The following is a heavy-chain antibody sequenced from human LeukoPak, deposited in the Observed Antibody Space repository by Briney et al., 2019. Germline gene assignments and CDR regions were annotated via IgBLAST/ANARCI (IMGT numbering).Heavy chain of an antibody. CDR2: ISGSGGST. V-gene: IGHV3-23*01. Sequence: GGSLRLSCAASGFTFSSYAMSWVRQAPGKGLEWVSTISGSGGSTYYADSVKGRFTISRDNSKNTLFLQMSSLRAEDAAVYYCAKGRNNWNDASNDYWGQGTLVTVSS. D-gene: IGHD1-1*01. CDR1: GFTFSSYA. CDR3: AKGRNNWNDASNDY. J-gene: IGHJ4*02.